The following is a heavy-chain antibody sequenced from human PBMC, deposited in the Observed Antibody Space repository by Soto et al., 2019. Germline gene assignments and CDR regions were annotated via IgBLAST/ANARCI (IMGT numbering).Heavy chain of an antibody. Sequence: QVQLQESGPGLVKPSQTLSLTCTVSGGSISSGGYYWSWIRQHPGKGLEWIGYIYYSGSTYYNTSLTSHVTLTVDSSKNQSSLKLSSVTAADTAVYYCARGTYYYGSGSYFSWFDPWGQGTLVTVSS. CDR2: IYYSGST. CDR3: ARGTYYYGSGSYFSWFDP. V-gene: IGHV4-31*01. J-gene: IGHJ5*02. D-gene: IGHD3-10*01. CDR1: GGSISSGGYY.